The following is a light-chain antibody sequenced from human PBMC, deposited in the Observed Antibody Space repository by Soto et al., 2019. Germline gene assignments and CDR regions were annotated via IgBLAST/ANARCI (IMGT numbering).Light chain of an antibody. J-gene: IGKJ5*01. CDR2: AAS. V-gene: IGKV1-39*01. CDR3: QQTYTTPWT. CDR1: QTINSN. Sequence: DIQMTQSPASLSAPLGDRVPIPSRASQTINSNLNWYHQKPGKAPKLLIYAASDLQSGVPSRFSGSGSGTDFTLSISSLQPEDFATYYCQQTYTTPWTFGQGTRLEIK.